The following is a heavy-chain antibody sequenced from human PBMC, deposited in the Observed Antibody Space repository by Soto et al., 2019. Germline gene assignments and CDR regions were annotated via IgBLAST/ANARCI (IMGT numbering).Heavy chain of an antibody. Sequence: QVQLVESGGGVVQPGRSLRLSCAGSGFTFSSYGMHWVRQAPGKGLEWVAVIWYDGSKKYHADSVLGRFIISRDNSKNTLFLRMNSLRAEDTAVYYCARSVVVPAALDYWGQGTLVTVSS. CDR3: ARSVVVPAALDY. CDR1: GFTFSSYG. D-gene: IGHD2-2*01. CDR2: IWYDGSKK. V-gene: IGHV3-33*01. J-gene: IGHJ4*02.